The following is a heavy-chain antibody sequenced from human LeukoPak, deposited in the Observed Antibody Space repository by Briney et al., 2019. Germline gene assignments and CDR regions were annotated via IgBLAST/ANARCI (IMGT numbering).Heavy chain of an antibody. Sequence: GRSLRLSCAASGFTFDDYAMHWVRQAPGKGLEWVSGISWNSGSIGYADSVKGRFTISRDNAKNSLYLQMNSLRAEDTALYYCAKEAYCSSTSCYTGLGFDYWGQGTLVTVFS. CDR3: AKEAYCSSTSCYTGLGFDY. CDR1: GFTFDDYA. D-gene: IGHD2-2*02. V-gene: IGHV3-9*01. J-gene: IGHJ4*02. CDR2: ISWNSGSI.